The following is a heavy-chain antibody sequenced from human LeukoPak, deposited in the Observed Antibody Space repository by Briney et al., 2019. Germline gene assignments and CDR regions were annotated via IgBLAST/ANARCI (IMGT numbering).Heavy chain of an antibody. J-gene: IGHJ6*02. CDR2: IWYDGSNG. CDR1: GFTFSNYG. Sequence: SGGSLRLSCAASGFTFSNYGMHWVRQAPGKGLEWVAVIWYDGSNGYYADSVKGRFTISRDNSKNTLYLQMNSLRPEDTAVYYCARDYYASNGVDVWGQGTTVTVSS. CDR3: ARDYYASNGVDV. V-gene: IGHV3-33*01. D-gene: IGHD3-10*01.